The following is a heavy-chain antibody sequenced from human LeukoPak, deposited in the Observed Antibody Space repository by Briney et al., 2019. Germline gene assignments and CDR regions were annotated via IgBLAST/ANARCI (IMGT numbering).Heavy chain of an antibody. D-gene: IGHD3-9*01. CDR2: INPSGGST. CDR3: ATRGILTGYPNY. CDR1: GYTFTSYY. J-gene: IGHJ4*02. Sequence: ASVKVSCKASGYTFTSYYMHWVRQDPGQGLEWMGIINPSGGSTSYAQKFQGRVTMTRDTSTSTVYMELSSLRSEDTAVYYCATRGILTGYPNYWGQGTLVTVSS. V-gene: IGHV1-46*01.